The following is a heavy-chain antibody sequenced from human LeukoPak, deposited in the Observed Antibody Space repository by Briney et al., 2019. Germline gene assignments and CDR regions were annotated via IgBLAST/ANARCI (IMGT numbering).Heavy chain of an antibody. CDR2: ISGGSDST. CDR1: GFTIRNSA. D-gene: IGHD2-15*01. J-gene: IGHJ4*02. Sequence: PGGSLRLSCAAYGFTIRNSAMNWVRQAPGKGLEWVSVISGGSDSTYYADSVKGRFTISRDNSKNTLYLQMNSLRAEDAAVYYCAKGPTQGYWGQGTLVTVSS. V-gene: IGHV3-23*01. CDR3: AKGPTQGY.